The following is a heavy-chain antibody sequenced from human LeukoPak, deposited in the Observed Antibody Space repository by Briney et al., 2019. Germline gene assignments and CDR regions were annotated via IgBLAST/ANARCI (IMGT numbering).Heavy chain of an antibody. CDR1: GYTFTSYY. CDR3: ARGGGLRYFDWGRTIRNHDAFDI. V-gene: IGHV1-46*01. CDR2: INPSGGST. J-gene: IGHJ3*02. D-gene: IGHD3-9*01. Sequence: GASVKVSCKASGYTFTSYYMHWVRQAPGQGLEWMGIINPSGGSTSYAQKFQGRVTMTRDMSTSTVYMELSSLRSEDTAVYYCARGGGLRYFDWGRTIRNHDAFDIWGQGTMVTVSS.